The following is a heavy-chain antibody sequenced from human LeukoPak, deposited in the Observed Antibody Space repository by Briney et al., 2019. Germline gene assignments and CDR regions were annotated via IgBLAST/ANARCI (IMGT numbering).Heavy chain of an antibody. CDR3: ARGSSGARFDY. CDR2: IYTGGSS. Sequence: SETLSLTCTLSGDSISSYYWSWIPQPAGKGLEWIGRIYTGGSSNYNPSLKSRVTMSVDTSKSQFSLKLTSVTAADTAVYYCARGSSGARFDYWGQGTLVTVSS. J-gene: IGHJ4*02. D-gene: IGHD2-15*01. CDR1: GDSISSYY. V-gene: IGHV4-4*07.